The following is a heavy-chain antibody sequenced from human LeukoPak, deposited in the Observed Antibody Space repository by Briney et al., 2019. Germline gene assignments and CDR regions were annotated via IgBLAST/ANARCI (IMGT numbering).Heavy chain of an antibody. CDR3: AASYGSGSYSDY. CDR2: ISYDGSNK. V-gene: IGHV3-30-3*01. J-gene: IGHJ4*02. D-gene: IGHD3-10*01. CDR1: GFTFSSYA. Sequence: GGSLRLSCAASGFTFSSYAMHWVRQAPGKGLEGVAVISYDGSNKYYADSVKGRFTISRDNSKNTLYLQMSSPRAEAAAVYYCAASYGSGSYSDYWGQGTLVTVSS.